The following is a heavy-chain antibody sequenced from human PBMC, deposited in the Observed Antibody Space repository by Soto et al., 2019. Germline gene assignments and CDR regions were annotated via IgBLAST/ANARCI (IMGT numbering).Heavy chain of an antibody. V-gene: IGHV3-73*01. Sequence: GGSLRLSCAASGFTFSGSAMHWVRQASGKGLEWVGRIRSKANSYATAYAASVKGRFTISRDDSKNTAYLQMNSLKTEDTAVYYCAKDRLPLGYCSGGSCYWLDYGMDVWGQGTTVTVSS. D-gene: IGHD2-15*01. CDR1: GFTFSGSA. CDR2: IRSKANSYAT. J-gene: IGHJ6*02. CDR3: AKDRLPLGYCSGGSCYWLDYGMDV.